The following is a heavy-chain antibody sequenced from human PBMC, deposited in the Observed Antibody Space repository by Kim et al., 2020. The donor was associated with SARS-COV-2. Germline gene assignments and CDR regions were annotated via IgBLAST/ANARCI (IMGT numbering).Heavy chain of an antibody. CDR1: GFTFSSYE. CDR3: ARDGAPPFGVTTGYYFDY. J-gene: IGHJ4*02. Sequence: GGSLRLSCAASGFTFSSYEMNWVRQAPGKGLEWVSYISSSGSTIYYADSVKGRFTISRDNAKNSLYLQMNSLRAEDTAVYYCARDGAPPFGVTTGYYFDYWGQGTLVTVSS. D-gene: IGHD4-17*01. CDR2: ISSSGSTI. V-gene: IGHV3-48*03.